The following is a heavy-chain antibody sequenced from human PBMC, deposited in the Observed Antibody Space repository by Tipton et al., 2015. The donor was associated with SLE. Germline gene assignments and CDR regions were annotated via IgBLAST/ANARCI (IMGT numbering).Heavy chain of an antibody. CDR3: ARRPYASSWSVMDV. Sequence: TLSLTCTVSGDTIDGNTYFWDWIRQPPGKGLMLIGSISYSGATSYNPSLKSRVTISVDTSKNQFSLKLSSVTAADTAVYYCARRPYASSWSVMDVWGQGTTVTVSS. D-gene: IGHD6-13*01. J-gene: IGHJ6*02. CDR1: GDTIDGNTYF. CDR2: ISYSGAT. V-gene: IGHV4-39*07.